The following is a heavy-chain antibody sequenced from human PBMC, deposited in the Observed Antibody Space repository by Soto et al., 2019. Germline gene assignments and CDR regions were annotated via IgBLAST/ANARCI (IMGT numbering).Heavy chain of an antibody. J-gene: IGHJ4*02. CDR2: IDARSNYI. Sequence: GGSLRLSCEASGFRFNSYSMNWVRQAPQKVLEWVSLIDARSNYIYYADSVKGRFTISRDNARNSLYLQMDSLRVEDTAVYYCVRGNEMAGATSAFEYWGQGTPVTVSS. D-gene: IGHD1-26*01. V-gene: IGHV3-21*06. CDR1: GFRFNSYS. CDR3: VRGNEMAGATSAFEY.